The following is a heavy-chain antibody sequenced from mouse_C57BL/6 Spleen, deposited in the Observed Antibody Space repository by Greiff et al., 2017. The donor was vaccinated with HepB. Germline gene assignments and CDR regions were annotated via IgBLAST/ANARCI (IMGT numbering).Heavy chain of an antibody. J-gene: IGHJ3*01. V-gene: IGHV1-26*01. D-gene: IGHD2-3*01. CDR1: GYTFTDYY. CDR3: ARWLYDGYPWFAY. CDR2: INPNNGGT. Sequence: VQLQQSGPELVKPGASVKISCKASGYTFTDYYMNWVKQSHGKSLEWIGDINPNNGGTSYNQKFKGKATLTVDKSSSTAYMELRSLTSEDSAVYYCARWLYDGYPWFAYWGQGTLVTVSA.